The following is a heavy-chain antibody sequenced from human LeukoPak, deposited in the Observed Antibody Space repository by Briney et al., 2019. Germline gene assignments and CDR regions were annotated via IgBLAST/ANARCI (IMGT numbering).Heavy chain of an antibody. Sequence: ASVKVSCKASGGTFSSYAISWVRQAPGQGLEWMGGIIPIFGTANYAQKFQGRVTITADKSTSTAYMELSSLRSEDTAVYYCTRGLAMIHPFDYWGQGTLVTVSS. V-gene: IGHV1-69*06. J-gene: IGHJ4*02. CDR3: TRGLAMIHPFDY. CDR2: IIPIFGTA. CDR1: GGTFSSYA. D-gene: IGHD3-16*01.